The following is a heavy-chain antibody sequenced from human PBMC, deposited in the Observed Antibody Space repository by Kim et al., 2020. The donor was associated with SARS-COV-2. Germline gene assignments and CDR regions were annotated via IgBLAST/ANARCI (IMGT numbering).Heavy chain of an antibody. CDR3: STDPRYSEGGGSFDH. CDR1: GVTFSNAW. D-gene: IGHD2-15*01. CDR2: IRTKADGGTA. V-gene: IGHV3-15*01. Sequence: GGSLRLSCAASGVTFSNAWMAWVRQAPGKGLEWVGRIRTKADGGTADYAAPVKGRFTISRVDSKSRLYLQMNSLKTEDTAVYYCSTDPRYSEGGGSFDH. J-gene: IGHJ4*01.